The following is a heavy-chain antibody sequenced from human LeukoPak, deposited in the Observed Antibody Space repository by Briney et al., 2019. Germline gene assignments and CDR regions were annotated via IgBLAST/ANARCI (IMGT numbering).Heavy chain of an antibody. CDR2: INPGGSSI. V-gene: IGHV3-74*01. J-gene: IGHJ6*02. Sequence: PGGSLRLSCAASGFTFSSYWMHWVRQVPGKGLVWVARINPGGSSITYADSVKGRFTISRDNAKNSLYLQMNSLRAEDTAVYYCARDHYGSGSYYPSYYGMDVWGQGTTVTVSS. CDR1: GFTFSSYW. CDR3: ARDHYGSGSYYPSYYGMDV. D-gene: IGHD3-10*01.